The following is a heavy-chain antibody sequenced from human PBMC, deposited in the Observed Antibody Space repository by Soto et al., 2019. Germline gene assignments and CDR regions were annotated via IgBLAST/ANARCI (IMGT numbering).Heavy chain of an antibody. D-gene: IGHD2-8*01. CDR1: GGSIRSRSHY. Sequence: SETLSLTCTVSGGSIRSRSHYWAWIRQPPGKGLEGIGSLYYGGTTYYNPSLKSRITISVDSSKNQFFLNLSSLTAADTAVYYCVRQGEAVTGVNCFDPWGQGTLVTVSS. CDR2: LYYGGTT. J-gene: IGHJ5*02. V-gene: IGHV4-39*01. CDR3: VRQGEAVTGVNCFDP.